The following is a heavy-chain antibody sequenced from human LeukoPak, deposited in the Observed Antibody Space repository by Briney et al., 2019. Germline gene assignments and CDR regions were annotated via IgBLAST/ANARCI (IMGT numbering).Heavy chain of an antibody. D-gene: IGHD3-3*01. V-gene: IGHV2-5*01. CDR1: GFSFTTVGVG. Sequence: SGPTLVNPTQTLTLTCTFSGFSFTTVGVGVGWIRQPPGKALEWLAVVYWNDDKRYSPSLRSRLTITKDTSENQVVLTMANMDPVDTATYYRAHSPSYTSFGVAYKYNYLDPWGQGTLVTVSS. CDR3: AHSPSYTSFGVAYKYNYLDP. CDR2: VYWNDDK. J-gene: IGHJ5*02.